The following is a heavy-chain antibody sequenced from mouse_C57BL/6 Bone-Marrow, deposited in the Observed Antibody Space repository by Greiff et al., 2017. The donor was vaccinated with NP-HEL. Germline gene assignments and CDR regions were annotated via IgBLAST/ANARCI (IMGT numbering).Heavy chain of an antibody. CDR3: ARYDYGLYYYAMDY. V-gene: IGHV1-59*01. CDR2: IDPSDSYT. CDR1: GYTFPSYW. Sequence: QVQLQQPGAELVRPGTSVKLSCKASGYTFPSYWMHWVKQRPGQGLEWIGVIDPSDSYTNYNQKFKGKATLTVDTSSSTAYMQLSSLTSEDSAVYYCARYDYGLYYYAMDYWGQGTSVTVSS. J-gene: IGHJ4*01. D-gene: IGHD2-4*01.